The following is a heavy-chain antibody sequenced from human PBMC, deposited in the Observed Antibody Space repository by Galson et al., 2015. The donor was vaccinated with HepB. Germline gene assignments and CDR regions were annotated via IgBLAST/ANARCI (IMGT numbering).Heavy chain of an antibody. CDR3: ARDRHSPWYYDFWSGYYSYMDV. V-gene: IGHV3-7*01. Sequence: SLRLSCAASGFTFSSYWMSWVRQAPGKGLEWVANVKQDGSEKYYVDSVKGRFTISRDNAKNSLYLQMNSLRAEDTAVYYCARDRHSPWYYDFWSGYYSYMDVWGKGTTVTVSS. CDR1: GFTFSSYW. J-gene: IGHJ6*03. D-gene: IGHD3-3*01. CDR2: VKQDGSEK.